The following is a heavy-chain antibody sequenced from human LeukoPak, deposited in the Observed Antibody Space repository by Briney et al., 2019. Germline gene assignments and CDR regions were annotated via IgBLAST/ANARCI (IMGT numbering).Heavy chain of an antibody. V-gene: IGHV3-23*01. CDR3: ARDLQQLVFDY. CDR2: ISGSGGST. CDR1: GFTLSRYA. J-gene: IGHJ4*02. D-gene: IGHD6-6*01. Sequence: GGSLRLSCAASGFTLSRYAMSWVRQAPGKGLEWVSAISGSGGSTYYTDSVKGRFTISRDNSKNTLYMQMNSLRAEDTAVYYCARDLQQLVFDYWGQGTLVTVSS.